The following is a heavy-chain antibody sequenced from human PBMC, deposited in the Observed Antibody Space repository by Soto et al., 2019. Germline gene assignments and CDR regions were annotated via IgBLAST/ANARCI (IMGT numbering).Heavy chain of an antibody. V-gene: IGHV4-31*03. Sequence: SETLSLTCTVSGGSISSGGYYWSWIRQHPGKGLEWIGYIYYSGSTYYNPSLKSRVTISIDTSKNQFSLKLSSVTAADTAVYYCARERNRYDSSGYYYDYYYGMDFWGQGTTVTV. CDR1: GGSISSGGYY. CDR3: ARERNRYDSSGYYYDYYYGMDF. J-gene: IGHJ6*02. D-gene: IGHD3-22*01. CDR2: IYYSGST.